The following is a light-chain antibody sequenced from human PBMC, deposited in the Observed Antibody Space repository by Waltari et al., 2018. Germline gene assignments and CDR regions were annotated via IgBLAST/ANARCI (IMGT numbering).Light chain of an antibody. CDR2: AAS. J-gene: IGKJ2*01. V-gene: IGKV3-15*01. Sequence: DTVMTQSPATLSVSPGERATLSCRASQSVSNHLAWYQQSPGQAPRLLIYAASTRATGIPARFSGSGSGTEFTLTISSLQSEDFAVYYCQQYNDWYTFGQGTQLEIK. CDR1: QSVSNH. CDR3: QQYNDWYT.